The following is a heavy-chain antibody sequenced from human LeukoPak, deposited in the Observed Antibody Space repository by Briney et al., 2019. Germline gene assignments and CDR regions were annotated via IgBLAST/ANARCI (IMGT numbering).Heavy chain of an antibody. V-gene: IGHV4-34*01. CDR1: GGSFSGYY. D-gene: IGHD3-16*02. CDR2: INHSGST. Sequence: DPSETLSLTCAVYGGSFSGYYWSWIRQPPGKGLEWIGEINHSGSTNYNPSLKSRVTISVDTSKNQFSLKLSSVTAADTAVYYCAREYLYDYVWGSYRLYYFDYWGQGTLVTVSS. CDR3: AREYLYDYVWGSYRLYYFDY. J-gene: IGHJ4*02.